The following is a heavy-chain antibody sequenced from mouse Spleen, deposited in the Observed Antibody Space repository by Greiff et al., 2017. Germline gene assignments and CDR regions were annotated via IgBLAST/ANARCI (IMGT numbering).Heavy chain of an antibody. CDR1: GFNIKDDY. J-gene: IGHJ3*01. CDR2: IDPENGDT. CDR3: TTGYGWFAY. V-gene: IGHV14-4*01. Sequence: VQLKQSGAELVRPGASVKLSCTASGFNIKDDYMHWVKQRPEQGLEWIGWIDPENGDTEYASKFQGKATITADTSSNTAYLQLSSLTSEDTAVYYCTTGYGWFAYWGQGTLVTVSA. D-gene: IGHD2-14*01.